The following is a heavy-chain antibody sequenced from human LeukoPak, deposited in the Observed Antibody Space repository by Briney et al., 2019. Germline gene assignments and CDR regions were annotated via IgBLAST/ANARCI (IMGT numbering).Heavy chain of an antibody. D-gene: IGHD3-3*02. CDR3: AREGTHFVTDSDY. CDR1: GFTVSSNY. Sequence: GGSLRLSCAASGFTVSSNYMGWVRQAPGKGLEWVSVIYSGGSTYYADSVKGRFSISRDNAKNSLYLQMNSLRAEDTAVYYCAREGTHFVTDSDYWGQGTLVTVSS. J-gene: IGHJ4*02. V-gene: IGHV3-66*01. CDR2: IYSGGST.